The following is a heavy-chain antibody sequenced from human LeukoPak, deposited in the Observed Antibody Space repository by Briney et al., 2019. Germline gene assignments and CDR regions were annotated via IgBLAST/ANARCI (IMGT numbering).Heavy chain of an antibody. CDR2: IHYSGST. V-gene: IGHV4-39*01. CDR3: TRHHDYGDKIDY. CDR1: GGSVTSASHY. D-gene: IGHD4-23*01. Sequence: SETLSLTCTASGGSVTSASHYWAWIRQPPGKGLEWIGSIHYSGSTYYSPSLKSRLTISGDTSKSQFSLKLTFVTAADTAVYYCTRHHDYGDKIDYWGQGTLVTVSS. J-gene: IGHJ4*02.